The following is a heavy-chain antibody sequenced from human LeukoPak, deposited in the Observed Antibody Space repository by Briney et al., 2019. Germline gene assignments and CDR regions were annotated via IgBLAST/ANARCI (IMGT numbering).Heavy chain of an antibody. Sequence: GGSLRLSCAASGFTFCRYSMNWVRQAPGKGLEWVSSISSSSSYIFYSDSVKGRFTISRDNAKNSLYLQMNSLRAEDTAVYYCARQYSSSWYYFDYWGQGTLVTVSS. J-gene: IGHJ4*02. D-gene: IGHD6-13*01. V-gene: IGHV3-21*01. CDR3: ARQYSSSWYYFDY. CDR1: GFTFCRYS. CDR2: ISSSSSYI.